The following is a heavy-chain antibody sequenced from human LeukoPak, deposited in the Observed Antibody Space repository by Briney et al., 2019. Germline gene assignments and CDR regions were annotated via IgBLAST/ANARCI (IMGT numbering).Heavy chain of an antibody. D-gene: IGHD6-13*01. CDR1: GGSISSCK. Sequence: PSETLSLTCTVSGGSISSCKWCWSWHRPRAGLGSIGYIYYSGNTNYNPSLKSRVTISQDTSKNHFSLKMSSVTAADTAVYFCAEWGLGIAPTGRDYWGQGALVTVSS. CDR2: IYYSGNT. V-gene: IGHV4-59*01. J-gene: IGHJ4*02. CDR3: AEWGLGIAPTGRDY.